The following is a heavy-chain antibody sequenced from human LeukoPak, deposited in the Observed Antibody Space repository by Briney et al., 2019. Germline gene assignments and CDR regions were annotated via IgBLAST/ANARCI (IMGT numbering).Heavy chain of an antibody. J-gene: IGHJ4*02. Sequence: QAGGSLGLSCAASGFTFSDYGIHWVRQAPGKGLEWVANISYDGSNKYYADSVKGRFTISRDNSKNTLSLQMDSLRADDTAVYYCAKETQEMVAKSFDSWGLGTLVTVSS. CDR1: GFTFSDYG. CDR2: ISYDGSNK. CDR3: AKETQEMVAKSFDS. V-gene: IGHV3-30*18. D-gene: IGHD5-24*01.